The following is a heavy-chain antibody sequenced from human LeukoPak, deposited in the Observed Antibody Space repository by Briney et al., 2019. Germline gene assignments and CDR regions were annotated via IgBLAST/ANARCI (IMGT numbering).Heavy chain of an antibody. Sequence: PSETLSLTCTVSGGSIGNYYWSWIRQPAGKGLEWIGRIFTSENTNYNPSPKSRVTMSVDTSKNQFSLKLTSVTAADTAVYYCARDWAPFRIAVARPDAFDIWGQGTMVTVSS. CDR1: GGSIGNYY. D-gene: IGHD6-19*01. CDR2: IFTSENT. CDR3: ARDWAPFRIAVARPDAFDI. V-gene: IGHV4-4*07. J-gene: IGHJ3*02.